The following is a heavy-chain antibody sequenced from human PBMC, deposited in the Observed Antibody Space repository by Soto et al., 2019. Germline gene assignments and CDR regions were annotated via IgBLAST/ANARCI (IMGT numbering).Heavy chain of an antibody. J-gene: IGHJ4*02. CDR2: IWYDGSNK. CDR1: GFTFSSYG. V-gene: IGHV3-33*01. D-gene: IGHD6-19*01. Sequence: PGGSLRLSCAASGFTFSSYGMHWVRQAPGKGLEWVAVIWYDGSNKYYADSVKGRFTISRDNSKNTLYLQMNSLRAEDTAVYYCATEPPVAGEIYFDYWGQGTLVTVSS. CDR3: ATEPPVAGEIYFDY.